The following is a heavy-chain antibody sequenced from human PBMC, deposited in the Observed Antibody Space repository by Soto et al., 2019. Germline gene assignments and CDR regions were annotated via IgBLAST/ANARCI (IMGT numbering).Heavy chain of an antibody. CDR3: ARCRLGRRGVYYYGMDV. CDR1: GGTFSNYA. Sequence: QVQLVQSGAEVKKPGSSVKVSCKASGGTFSNYAISWVRQAPGQGLEWMGGITPGFGAPKYAQRFQDRLTITADKSTITAYMELSSLKSEETAVYYCARCRLGRRGVYYYGMDVWGQGTTVTVSS. D-gene: IGHD3-16*01. V-gene: IGHV1-69*06. CDR2: ITPGFGAP. J-gene: IGHJ6*02.